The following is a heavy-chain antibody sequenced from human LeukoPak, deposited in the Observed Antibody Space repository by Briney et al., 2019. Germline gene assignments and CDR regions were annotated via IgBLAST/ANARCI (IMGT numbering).Heavy chain of an antibody. Sequence: KPSETLSLTCAVYGGSFSGYNWSWIRQPPGKGLEWIGEINHSASTNYNPSLKSRVTISVDTSKNQFSLKLSSVTAADTAVYYCAGGVYYGSGSYPYYYYYGMDVWGQGTTVTVSS. CDR2: INHSAST. CDR3: AGGVYYGSGSYPYYYYYGMDV. CDR1: GGSFSGYN. V-gene: IGHV4-34*01. D-gene: IGHD3-10*01. J-gene: IGHJ6*02.